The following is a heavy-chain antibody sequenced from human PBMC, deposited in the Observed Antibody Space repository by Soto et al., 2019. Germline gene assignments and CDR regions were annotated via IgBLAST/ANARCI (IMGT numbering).Heavy chain of an antibody. CDR1: GGSIRNGGYY. CDR2: MYDTRSA. V-gene: IGHV4-61*08. CDR3: AGETGGSYFDP. Sequence: SETLSLTCTVSGGSIRNGGYYWSWIRQPPGQGLEWIGYMYDTRSANYNPSLKSRVTMSVDTSTSQFSLKLISVTAADTAVYYCAGETGGSYFDPWGQGALVTVSS. D-gene: IGHD3-10*01. J-gene: IGHJ5*02.